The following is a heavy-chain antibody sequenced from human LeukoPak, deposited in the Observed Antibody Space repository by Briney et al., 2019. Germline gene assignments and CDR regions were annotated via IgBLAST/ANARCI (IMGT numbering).Heavy chain of an antibody. V-gene: IGHV4-59*01. CDR1: GGSISSYY. D-gene: IGHD4-17*01. CDR2: IYYSGST. Sequence: PSETLSLTCTVSGGSISSYYWSWIRQPPGKGLEWIGYIYYSGSTNYNPSLKSRVTISVDTSKNQFSLKLSSVTAADTAVYYCARGPSGDYPYYYYGMDVWGQGTTVTVSS. CDR3: ARGPSGDYPYYYYGMDV. J-gene: IGHJ6*02.